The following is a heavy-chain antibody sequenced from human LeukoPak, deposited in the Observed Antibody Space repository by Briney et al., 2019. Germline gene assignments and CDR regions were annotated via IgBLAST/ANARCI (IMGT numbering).Heavy chain of an antibody. CDR3: ARLQWELLSYYFDY. CDR2: VYYSGST. Sequence: PSETLSLTCTVSGGSISSSSYYWGWIRQPPGKGLEWIGSVYYSGSTYYNPSLKSRVTISVDTSKNQFSLKLSSVTAAVTAVYYCARLQWELLSYYFDYWGQGTLVTVSS. J-gene: IGHJ4*02. D-gene: IGHD1-26*01. V-gene: IGHV4-39*01. CDR1: GGSISSSSYY.